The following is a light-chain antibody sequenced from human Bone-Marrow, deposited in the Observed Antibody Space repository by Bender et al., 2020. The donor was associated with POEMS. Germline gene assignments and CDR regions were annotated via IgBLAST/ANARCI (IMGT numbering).Light chain of an antibody. Sequence: SYVLTQPLSVSVAPGQTARITCGGSDIGSKSVHWYQQKPGQAPVLVVYDNSDGPSGSPERFSGSKSGSTATLAITGLQAEDEGDYYCQSYDNSLGGWVFGGGTKLTVL. V-gene: IGLV3-21*02. J-gene: IGLJ3*02. CDR2: DNS. CDR1: DIGSKS. CDR3: QSYDNSLGGWV.